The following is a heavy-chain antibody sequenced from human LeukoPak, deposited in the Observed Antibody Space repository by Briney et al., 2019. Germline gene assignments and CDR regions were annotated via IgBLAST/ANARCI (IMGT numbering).Heavy chain of an antibody. Sequence: PGGSLRLSCAASGFTFSSYAMSWVRQAPGKGLEWVSAISGSGDSTYYADSVKGRFTISRDNSKNTLYLQMNSLRAEDTAVYYCAKLYGSGSYYSEYYFDYWGQGTLVTVSS. CDR2: ISGSGDST. D-gene: IGHD3-10*01. CDR3: AKLYGSGSYYSEYYFDY. V-gene: IGHV3-23*01. J-gene: IGHJ4*02. CDR1: GFTFSSYA.